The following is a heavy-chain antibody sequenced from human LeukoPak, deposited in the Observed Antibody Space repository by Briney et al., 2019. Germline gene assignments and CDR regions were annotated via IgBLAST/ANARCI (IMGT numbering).Heavy chain of an antibody. J-gene: IGHJ5*02. CDR3: ATSIAARPLGVNWFDP. V-gene: IGHV4-34*01. CDR1: GESFSGYY. D-gene: IGHD6-6*01. Sequence: SETLSLTCAVYGESFSGYYWSWIRQPPGKGLEWIGEINHSGSTNYNPSLKSRVTISVDTSKNQFSLKLSSVTAADTAVYYCATSIAARPLGVNWFDPWGQGTLVTVSS. CDR2: INHSGST.